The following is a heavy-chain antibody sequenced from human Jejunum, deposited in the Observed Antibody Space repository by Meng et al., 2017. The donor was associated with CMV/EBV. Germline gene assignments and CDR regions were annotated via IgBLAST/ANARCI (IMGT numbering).Heavy chain of an antibody. CDR3: TMPAAGTPPQYFQH. Sequence: VGVGDGWVRPGGSLRLSCASSAFTFSNYGMYWVRQAPAKGLEWVAYIRFDGGNKQYADSVKGRFTISRDNSKNTLYLQMNSLTFEDTAVYYCTMPAAGTPPQYFQHWGQGTLVTVSS. J-gene: IGHJ1*01. D-gene: IGHD6-13*01. CDR2: IRFDGGNK. V-gene: IGHV3-30*02. CDR1: AFTFSNYG.